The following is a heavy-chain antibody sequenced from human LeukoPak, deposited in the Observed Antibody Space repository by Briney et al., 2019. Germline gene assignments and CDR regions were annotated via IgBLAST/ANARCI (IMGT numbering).Heavy chain of an antibody. CDR3: ARDLYYYGMDV. V-gene: IGHV4-30-4*01. CDR2: TYYSGST. J-gene: IGHJ6*02. CDR1: GGSISSGDYY. Sequence: ASQTLSLTCTVSGGSISSGDYYWSWIRQPPGKGLEWIGYTYYSGSTYYNPSLKSRVTISVDTSKNQFSLKLSSVTAADTAVYYCARDLYYYGMDVWGQGTTVTVSS.